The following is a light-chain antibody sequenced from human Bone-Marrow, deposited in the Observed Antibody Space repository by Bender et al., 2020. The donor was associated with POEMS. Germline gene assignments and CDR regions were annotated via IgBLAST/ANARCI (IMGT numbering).Light chain of an antibody. CDR1: SSDVGSYYL. Sequence: QSALTQPASVSGSPGQSITISCTGISSDVGSYYLVSWYQQHPGKAPKLMIYEVSQRPSGVSSRFSGSKSGNTASLTISGLQAEDEADYYCCSHAGSRAFWVFGGGTKLTVL. CDR3: CSHAGSRAFWV. J-gene: IGLJ3*02. CDR2: EVS. V-gene: IGLV2-23*02.